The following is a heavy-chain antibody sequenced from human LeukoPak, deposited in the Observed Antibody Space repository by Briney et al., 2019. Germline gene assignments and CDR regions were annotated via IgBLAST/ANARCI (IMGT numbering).Heavy chain of an antibody. CDR2: ISSDGSST. CDR3: ARGNSVYGNFDN. Sequence: GGSLRLSCVASGFSFKNAWMSWVRQAPGKGLVWVSRISSDGSSTFYADSVKGRFTISRDNAKNTVYLQLNSLRDEDTAVYYCARGNSVYGNFDNWGQGTLVTVSS. J-gene: IGHJ4*02. D-gene: IGHD5/OR15-5a*01. CDR1: GFSFKNAW. V-gene: IGHV3-74*01.